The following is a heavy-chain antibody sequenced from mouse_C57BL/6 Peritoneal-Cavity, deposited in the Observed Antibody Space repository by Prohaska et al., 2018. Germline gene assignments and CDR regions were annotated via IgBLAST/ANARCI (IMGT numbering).Heavy chain of an antibody. CDR1: GYTFTGYW. CDR2: ILPGSGST. J-gene: IGHJ2*01. Sequence: QLSCKPTGYTFTGYWIEWVKQRPGHGLEWIGEILPGSGSTNYNEKFKGKATFTADTSTNTAYMQLSSLSTEDSAIYYCARGTTVPEFDYWGHGTTLTVSS. D-gene: IGHD1-1*01. CDR3: ARGTTVPEFDY. V-gene: IGHV1-9*01.